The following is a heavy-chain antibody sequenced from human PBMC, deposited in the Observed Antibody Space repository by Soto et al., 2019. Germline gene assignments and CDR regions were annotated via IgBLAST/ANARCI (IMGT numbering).Heavy chain of an antibody. V-gene: IGHV6-1*01. CDR3: ARGLTDIYGYGDWFDP. D-gene: IGHD5-18*01. CDR1: GDSVSSNSAA. Sequence: PSQTLSLTCAISGDSVSSNSAAWNWVRQSPSRGLEWLGRTYYRSKWDVNYAVSLKSRLSINPDTSKNQFSLQLKSVTPEDTAVYFCARGLTDIYGYGDWFDPWGQGIQVTVSS. J-gene: IGHJ5*02. CDR2: TYYRSKWDV.